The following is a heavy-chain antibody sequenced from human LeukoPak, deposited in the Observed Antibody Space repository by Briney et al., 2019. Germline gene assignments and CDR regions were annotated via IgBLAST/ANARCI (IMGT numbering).Heavy chain of an antibody. CDR3: AINLANWGNLDY. Sequence: GGSLRLACATSGFTFSNFGMHWVRQAPGKGLEWVAFTRHDTSDKYYADSVKGRFTISRDNSENTLYLQMNSLRAEDTALYSCAINLANWGNLDYWGQGTLVTVSS. CDR2: TRHDTSDK. CDR1: GFTFSNFG. D-gene: IGHD7-27*01. V-gene: IGHV3-30*02. J-gene: IGHJ4*02.